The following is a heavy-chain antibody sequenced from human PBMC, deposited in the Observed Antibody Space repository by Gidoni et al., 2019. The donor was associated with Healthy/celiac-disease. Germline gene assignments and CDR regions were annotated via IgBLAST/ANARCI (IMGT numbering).Heavy chain of an antibody. D-gene: IGHD2-2*01. V-gene: IGHV1-46*01. J-gene: IGHJ6*03. CDR2: INPSGGST. CDR3: ARALRDCSSTSCYTTYYYYYYMDV. CDR1: GYTFTSYY. Sequence: QVQLVQSGAEVKKPGASVKVSCKASGYTFTSYYMPWVRQAPGQGLEWMGIINPSGGSTSYAQKFQGRVTMTRDTSTSTVYMELSSLRSEDTAVYYCARALRDCSSTSCYTTYYYYYYMDVWGKGTTVTVSS.